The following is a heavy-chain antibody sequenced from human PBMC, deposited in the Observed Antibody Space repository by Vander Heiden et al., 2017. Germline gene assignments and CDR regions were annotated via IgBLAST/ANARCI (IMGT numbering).Heavy chain of an antibody. CDR1: GFTFSSYA. Sequence: QVQLVESGGGVVQPGRSQRLTCAASGFTFSSYAMHWVRQAPGKGLEWVAVISYDGSNKYYADSVKGRFTISRDNSKNTLYLQMNSLRAEDTAVYYCARAMGKTGDAFDIWGQGTMVTVSS. CDR2: ISYDGSNK. J-gene: IGHJ3*02. CDR3: ARAMGKTGDAFDI. D-gene: IGHD7-27*01. V-gene: IGHV3-30-3*01.